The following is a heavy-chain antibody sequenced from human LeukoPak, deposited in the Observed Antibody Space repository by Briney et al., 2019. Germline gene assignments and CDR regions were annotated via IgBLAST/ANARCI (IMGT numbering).Heavy chain of an antibody. CDR2: INPSGSDT. D-gene: IGHD1-26*01. V-gene: IGHV1-46*01. CDR1: GYTFTAYY. CDR3: ARDNSVGDTAWWFDP. J-gene: IGHJ5*02. Sequence: ASVKVSCKATGYTFTAYYMRWVRQAPGQGLEWMGLINPSGSDTVYAQKFQGRVTMTRDMSTSTDYMELSSLRFDDPAVYYCARDNSVGDTAWWFDPWGQGTLVTVSS.